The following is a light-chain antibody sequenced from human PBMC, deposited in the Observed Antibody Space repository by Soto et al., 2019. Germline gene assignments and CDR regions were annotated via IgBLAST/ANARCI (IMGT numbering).Light chain of an antibody. Sequence: LTQPASVSGSPGQSITISCTGTSSDVGGYNYVSWYQQHPGKAPKLMIYEVSNRPSGVSTRFSGSKSGNTASLTISGLQAEDEADYYCSSYTISTTLVFGTGTKVTVL. J-gene: IGLJ1*01. CDR3: SSYTISTTLV. V-gene: IGLV2-14*01. CDR2: EVS. CDR1: SSDVGGYNY.